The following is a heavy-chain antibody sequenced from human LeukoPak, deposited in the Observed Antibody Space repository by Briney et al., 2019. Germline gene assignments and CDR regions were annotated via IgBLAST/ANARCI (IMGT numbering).Heavy chain of an antibody. CDR1: GSTFTGYY. CDR2: INSNSGGT. J-gene: IGHJ4*02. Sequence: ASVKVSCHPSGSTFTGYYIHWVRPAPGPGIEWKGWINSNSGGTQSATKFQGRVTMTRDTSISTAYMELSSLRPDDTAVYFCAGSAAPGTFLFVFWGQGTLVTVSS. D-gene: IGHD6-13*01. V-gene: IGHV1-2*02. CDR3: AGSAAPGTFLFVF.